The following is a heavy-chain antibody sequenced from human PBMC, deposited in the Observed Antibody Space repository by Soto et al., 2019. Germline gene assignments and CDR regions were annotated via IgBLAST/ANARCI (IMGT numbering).Heavy chain of an antibody. CDR2: IGTQHDA. D-gene: IGHD2-8*02. Sequence: EVQLVESGGGLVQPGGSLRLSCAASGLTFSAYDMHWVRQTTGKGLEWVAAIGTQHDAYYPDSVKGRFTISRENAKNSLNRQMNSLRAGDTAVYYCARQASYWHGGGGWFDPWGQGTLVTVSS. CDR1: GLTFSAYD. J-gene: IGHJ5*02. CDR3: ARQASYWHGGGGWFDP. V-gene: IGHV3-13*01.